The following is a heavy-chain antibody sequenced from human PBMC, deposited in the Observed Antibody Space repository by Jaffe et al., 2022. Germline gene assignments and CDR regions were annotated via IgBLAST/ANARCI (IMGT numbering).Heavy chain of an antibody. CDR3: AKQAYDFWSGLRGHFDY. Sequence: QVQLVESGGGVVQPGRSLRLSCAASGFTFSSYGMHWVRQAPGKGLEWVAVISYDGSNKYYADSVKGRFTISRDNSKNTLYLQMNSLRAEDTAVYYCAKQAYDFWSGLRGHFDYWGQGTLVTVSS. J-gene: IGHJ4*02. V-gene: IGHV3-30*18. CDR2: ISYDGSNK. D-gene: IGHD3-3*01. CDR1: GFTFSSYG.